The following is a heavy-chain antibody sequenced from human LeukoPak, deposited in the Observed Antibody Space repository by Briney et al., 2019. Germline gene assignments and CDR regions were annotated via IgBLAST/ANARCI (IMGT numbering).Heavy chain of an antibody. D-gene: IGHD3-10*01. J-gene: IGHJ4*02. CDR2: ISSSSSYI. Sequence: PGGSLRLSCAASGFTFSSYSMNWVRQAPGKGLEWVSSISSSSSYIYYADSVKGRFTISRDNSKNTLYLQMNSLRAEDTAVYFCAKEVLTHYYGSGSHWGQGTLVTVSS. CDR1: GFTFSSYS. V-gene: IGHV3-21*01. CDR3: AKEVLTHYYGSGSH.